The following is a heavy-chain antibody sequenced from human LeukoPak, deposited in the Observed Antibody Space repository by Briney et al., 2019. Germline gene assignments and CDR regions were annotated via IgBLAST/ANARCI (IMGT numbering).Heavy chain of an antibody. CDR1: GYTFTNYE. Sequence: GASVEVSLNGSGYTFTNYEINWVRQASGEGLEWMGWMNPNSGNTGYAQKFQGRVTMTGNTSISTAYMELSSLRSEDTAVYYCARVRSSNNWEAWFVAWGQGTLVTVSP. J-gene: IGHJ5*02. CDR2: MNPNSGNT. D-gene: IGHD1-1*01. CDR3: ARVRSSNNWEAWFVA. V-gene: IGHV1-8*01.